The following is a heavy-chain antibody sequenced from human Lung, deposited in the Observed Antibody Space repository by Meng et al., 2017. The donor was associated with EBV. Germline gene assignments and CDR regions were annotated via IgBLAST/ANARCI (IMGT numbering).Heavy chain of an antibody. D-gene: IGHD1-26*01. J-gene: IGHJ4*02. V-gene: IGHV1-18*01. CDR2: ISGYNGNT. CDR1: GYTFTSYG. Sequence: HVRWVQSGAEVQKPWASVKVSCKASGYTFTSYGISWVRQAPGQGLEWMGWISGYNGNTNYAQKLQGRVTMTTDTSTSTAYMELRSLRSDDTAVYYCAREADGATFDYWGQGTLVTVSS. CDR3: AREADGATFDY.